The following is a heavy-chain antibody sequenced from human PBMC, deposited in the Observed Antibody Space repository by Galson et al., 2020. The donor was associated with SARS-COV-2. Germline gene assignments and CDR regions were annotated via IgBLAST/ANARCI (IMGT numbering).Heavy chain of an antibody. CDR2: IYHSGST. CDR1: GYSISSGYF. V-gene: IGHV4-38-2*02. CDR3: ATYSVVVVAPTPLRADY. J-gene: IGHJ4*02. Sequence: SETLSLTCTVSGYSISSGYFWGWIRQPPGKGLEWMGSIYHSGSTYYNPSLKSRVIISVDTSKNQFSLKLSSVTAADTAVYYCATYSVVVVAPTPLRADYWGQGTLVTVSS. D-gene: IGHD2-15*01.